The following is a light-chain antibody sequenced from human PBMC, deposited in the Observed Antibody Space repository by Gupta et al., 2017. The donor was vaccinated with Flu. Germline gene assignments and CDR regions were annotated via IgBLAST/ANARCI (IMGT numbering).Light chain of an antibody. CDR3: QQYGTSPYT. Sequence: EIVLTQSPGTLSLSPGERATLSCRASQSISSSYLAWYQQKPGQAPRLLIYGASGRATGIPDKFSGSGSAADFTLIISILEPDDFAVYYCQQYGTSPYTFGEGTKLDIK. CDR2: GAS. CDR1: QSISSSY. V-gene: IGKV3-20*01. J-gene: IGKJ2*01.